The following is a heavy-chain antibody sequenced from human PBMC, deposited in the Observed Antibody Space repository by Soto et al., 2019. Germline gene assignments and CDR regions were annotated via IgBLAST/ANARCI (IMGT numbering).Heavy chain of an antibody. Sequence: ASVKVSCKASGGTFSSYAISWVRQAPGQGLEWMGGIIPIFGTANYAQKFQGRVTITADESTSTAYMELSSLRSEDTAVYYCARDWGTASRAVAGTNNWFDPWGQGTLVTVAS. CDR1: GGTFSSYA. J-gene: IGHJ5*02. CDR2: IIPIFGTA. V-gene: IGHV1-69*13. D-gene: IGHD6-19*01. CDR3: ARDWGTASRAVAGTNNWFDP.